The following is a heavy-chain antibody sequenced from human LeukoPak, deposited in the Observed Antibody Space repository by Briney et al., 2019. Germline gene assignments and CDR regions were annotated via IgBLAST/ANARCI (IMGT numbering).Heavy chain of an antibody. CDR2: INRSGST. Sequence: PSETLSLTCAVYGGSFSGYYSSWIRQPPGKGLEWIGEINRSGSTNYNPSLKSRVTISVDTSKNQFSLKLSSVTAADTAVYYCAVGSYYDFWSGAVRWFDPWGQGTLVTASS. D-gene: IGHD3-3*01. CDR3: AVGSYYDFWSGAVRWFDP. J-gene: IGHJ5*02. V-gene: IGHV4-34*01. CDR1: GGSFSGYY.